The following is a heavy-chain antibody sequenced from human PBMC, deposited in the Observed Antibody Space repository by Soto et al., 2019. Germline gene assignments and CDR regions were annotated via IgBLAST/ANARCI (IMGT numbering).Heavy chain of an antibody. Sequence: VSCKASGYTFTSYGISWVRQAPGQGLEWMGWISAYNGNTNYAQRLQGRVTMTTDTSTSTAYMELRSLRSDDTAVYYCARRRNFGVGGYNWFDPWGQGTLVTVS. CDR2: ISAYNGNT. CDR1: GYTFTSYG. D-gene: IGHD3-3*01. CDR3: ARRRNFGVGGYNWFDP. V-gene: IGHV1-18*01. J-gene: IGHJ5*02.